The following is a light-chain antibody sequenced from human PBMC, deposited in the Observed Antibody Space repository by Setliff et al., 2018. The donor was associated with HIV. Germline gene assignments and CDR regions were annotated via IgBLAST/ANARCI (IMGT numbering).Light chain of an antibody. CDR1: SSDVGGYDY. CDR2: QVS. V-gene: IGLV2-8*01. Sequence: QSALTQPPSASGSPGQSVTISCTGTSSDVGGYDYVSWYQQHPGKAPKLIIYQVSQRPSGVPDRFSGSKSGNTASLTVSALQAEDEADYYCSSYTNSIPYVFGTGTKVTVL. CDR3: SSYTNSIPYV. J-gene: IGLJ1*01.